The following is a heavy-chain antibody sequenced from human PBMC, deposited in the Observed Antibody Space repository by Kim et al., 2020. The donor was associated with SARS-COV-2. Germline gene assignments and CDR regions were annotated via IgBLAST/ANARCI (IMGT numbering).Heavy chain of an antibody. D-gene: IGHD1-26*01. V-gene: IGHV4-59*01. J-gene: IGHJ4*02. CDR3: ARAVGRASWHQFDY. CDR2: IFYSGST. Sequence: SETLSLTCTVSSDSFSAYYWSWIRQIPGKGLEWIGYIFYSGSTNYNPSLKRRATISWDTSRNKFSLDLTSVTRADTAVYYCARAVGRASWHQFDYWGQGVLVTVSS. CDR1: SDSFSAYY.